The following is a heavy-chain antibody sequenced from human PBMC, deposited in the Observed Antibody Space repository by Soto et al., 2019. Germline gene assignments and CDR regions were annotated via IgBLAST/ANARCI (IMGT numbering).Heavy chain of an antibody. D-gene: IGHD3-9*01. CDR2: INHSGST. V-gene: IGHV4-39*07. Sequence: SETLSLTCTVSGGSISSSSYDWGWIRQPPGKGLEWIGKINHSGSTNYNPSLKSRVTISVDTSKNQFSLKLSSVTAADTAVYYCARVLRYFDWLLPNPFFDYWGQGTLVTVSS. J-gene: IGHJ4*02. CDR3: ARVLRYFDWLLPNPFFDY. CDR1: GGSISSSSYD.